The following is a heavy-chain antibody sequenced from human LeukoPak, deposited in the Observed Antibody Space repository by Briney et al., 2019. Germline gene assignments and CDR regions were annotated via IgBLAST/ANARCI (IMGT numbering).Heavy chain of an antibody. Sequence: SVKVSCKASGGTFSSYAISWVRQAPGQGLEWMGGIIPIFGTANYAQKFQGRVTITADESTSTAYMELSSLRSEDTAVYYCASRWFGEGWFDPWGQGALVTVSS. CDR1: GGTFSSYA. J-gene: IGHJ5*02. CDR3: ASRWFGEGWFDP. CDR2: IIPIFGTA. D-gene: IGHD3-10*01. V-gene: IGHV1-69*01.